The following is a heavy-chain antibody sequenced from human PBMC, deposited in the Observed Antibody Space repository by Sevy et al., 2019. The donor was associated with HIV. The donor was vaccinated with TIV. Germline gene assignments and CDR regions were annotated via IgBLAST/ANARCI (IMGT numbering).Heavy chain of an antibody. D-gene: IGHD2-15*01. CDR2: INPNSGGT. V-gene: IGHV1-2*06. CDR3: AREKRSSIAGYYYYGMDV. Sequence: ASVKVSCKASGYTFTGYYMHWVRQAPGQGLEWMGRINPNSGGTNYAQKFQGRVTMTRDTSISTANMELSRLRSDDTAVYYCAREKRSSIAGYYYYGMDVWGQGTTVTVSS. CDR1: GYTFTGYY. J-gene: IGHJ6*02.